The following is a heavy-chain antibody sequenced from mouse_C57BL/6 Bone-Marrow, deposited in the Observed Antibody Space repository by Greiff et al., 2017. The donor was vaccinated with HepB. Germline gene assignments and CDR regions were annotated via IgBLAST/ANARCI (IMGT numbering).Heavy chain of an antibody. CDR3: ASHEGAYYFDY. CDR1: GFTFSSYG. J-gene: IGHJ2*01. Sequence: EVMLVESGGDLVKPGGSLKLSCAASGFTFSSYGMSWVRQTPDKRLEWVATISSGGSYTYYPDSVKGRFTISRDNAKTTLYLQMSSLKSEDTAMYYYASHEGAYYFDYWGQGTTLTVSS. V-gene: IGHV5-6*02. CDR2: ISSGGSYT.